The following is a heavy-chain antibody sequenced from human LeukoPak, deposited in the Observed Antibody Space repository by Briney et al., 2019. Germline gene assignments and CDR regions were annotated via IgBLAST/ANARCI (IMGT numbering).Heavy chain of an antibody. D-gene: IGHD5-12*01. CDR3: XXXXXXXSXYVVNDPYEF. V-gene: IGHV3-64*01. Sequence: GGSLRLSCAGSGFTFSVYSMHWVRQAPGRGLEYVSAINPNGDSTYYANSVKGRFTISRDNSKNTLYLQMGSLRAEDMAMYYXXXXXXXXSXYVVNDPYEFWGQGTLVTVSS. CDR2: INPNGDST. CDR1: GFTFSVYS. J-gene: IGHJ4*02.